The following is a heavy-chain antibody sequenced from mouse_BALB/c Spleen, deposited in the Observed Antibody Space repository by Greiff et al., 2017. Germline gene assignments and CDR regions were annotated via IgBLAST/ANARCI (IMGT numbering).Heavy chain of an antibody. CDR2: ISYSGST. D-gene: IGHD3-1*01. V-gene: IGHV3-2*02. CDR1: GYSITSDYA. Sequence: EVKLLESGPGLVKPSQSLSLTCTVTGYSITSDYAWNWIRQFPGNKLEWMGYISYSGSTSYNPSLKSRISITRDTSKNQFFLQLNSVTTEDTATYYCARDGLLDYWGQGTTLTVSS. J-gene: IGHJ2*01. CDR3: ARDGLLDY.